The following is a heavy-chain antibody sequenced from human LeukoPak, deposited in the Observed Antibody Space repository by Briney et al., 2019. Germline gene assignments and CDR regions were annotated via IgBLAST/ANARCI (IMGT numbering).Heavy chain of an antibody. V-gene: IGHV3-23*01. Sequence: GGSLRLSCAASGFTFSSYAMSWVRQAPGKGLEWVSAISGSGGSTYYADSVKGRFTISRDNSKNTLYLQMNSLRAEDTAVYYCAKQVVVVPAAIDQYDFDYWGLGTLVTVSS. CDR2: ISGSGGST. CDR3: AKQVVVVPAAIDQYDFDY. CDR1: GFTFSSYA. D-gene: IGHD2-2*02. J-gene: IGHJ4*02.